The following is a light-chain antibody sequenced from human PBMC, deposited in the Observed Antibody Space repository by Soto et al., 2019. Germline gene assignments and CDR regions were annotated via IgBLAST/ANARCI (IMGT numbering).Light chain of an antibody. CDR2: DVS. CDR1: SSDVGGYNY. CDR3: SSYTSSSFLWV. Sequence: QSALTQPASVSGSPGPSITISCTGTSSDVGGYNYVSWYQQHPGKAPKLMIYDVSNRPSGVSNRFSGSKSGNTASLTIAGLQAEDEADYYCSSYTSSSFLWVFGGGTKLTVL. V-gene: IGLV2-14*01. J-gene: IGLJ3*02.